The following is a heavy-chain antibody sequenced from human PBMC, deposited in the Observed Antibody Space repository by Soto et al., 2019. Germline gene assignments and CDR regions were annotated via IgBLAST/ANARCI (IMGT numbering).Heavy chain of an antibody. CDR2: TYYRSKWYN. D-gene: IGHD5-12*01. CDR3: ARVDIVERYNWFDP. J-gene: IGHJ5*02. Sequence: SQTLPLSCAISGDSVSSNSAAWNWIRQSPSRGLEWLGRTYYRSKWYNDYAVSVKSRITINPDTSKNQFSLQLNSVTPEDTAVYYCARVDIVERYNWFDPWGQGTLVTVSS. CDR1: GDSVSSNSAA. V-gene: IGHV6-1*01.